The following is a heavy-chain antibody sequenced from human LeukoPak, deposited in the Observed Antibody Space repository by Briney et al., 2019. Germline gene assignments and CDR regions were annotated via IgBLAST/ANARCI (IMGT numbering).Heavy chain of an antibody. CDR1: GFTFSSYS. V-gene: IGHV3-48*04. D-gene: IGHD1-20*01. J-gene: IGHJ3*02. Sequence: GGSLRLSCAASGFTFSSYSMNWVRQAPGKGLEWVSYISSSSSTIYYADSVKGRFTISRDNAKNSLYLQMNSLRAEDTAVYYCARPVSVGITGTDDAFDIWGQGTMVTVSS. CDR3: ARPVSVGITGTDDAFDI. CDR2: ISSSSSTI.